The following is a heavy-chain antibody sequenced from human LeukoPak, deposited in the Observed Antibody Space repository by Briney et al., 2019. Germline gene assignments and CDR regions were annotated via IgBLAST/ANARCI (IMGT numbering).Heavy chain of an antibody. V-gene: IGHV1-69*11. CDR2: LVPGLGTE. Sequence: SVNVSCKASGGTFNIYAINWVRQAPGQGLEWLGSLVPGLGTENYAQKFQGRVSITADGDTSTAYMELSSLRSGDTAVYYCAREEYYYSDSTGYFLAYWGQGTRVTVSS. CDR1: GGTFNIYA. CDR3: AREEYYYSDSTGYFLAY. D-gene: IGHD3-22*01. J-gene: IGHJ4*02.